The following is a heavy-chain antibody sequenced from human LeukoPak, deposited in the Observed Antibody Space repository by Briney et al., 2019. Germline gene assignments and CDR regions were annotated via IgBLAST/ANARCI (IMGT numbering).Heavy chain of an antibody. V-gene: IGHV4-59*08. D-gene: IGHD4/OR15-4a*01. CDR1: GGSISSYY. Sequence: SETLSLTCTVSGGSISSYYWSWTRQPPGKGLEWIGYIYYSGSTNYNPSLKSRVTISVDTSKSQFSLKLSSVTAADTAVYYCARLYGGYVDYWGQGTLVTVSS. J-gene: IGHJ4*02. CDR2: IYYSGST. CDR3: ARLYGGYVDY.